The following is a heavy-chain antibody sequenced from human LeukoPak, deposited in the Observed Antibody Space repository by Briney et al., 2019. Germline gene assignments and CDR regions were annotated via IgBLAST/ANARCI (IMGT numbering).Heavy chain of an antibody. CDR2: IFSAGST. D-gene: IGHD2-21*02. J-gene: IGHJ3*02. CDR1: GFTFDDYA. CDR3: ARRGSVVTGPAFDI. Sequence: GGSLRLSCAASGFTFDDYAMHWVRQAPGKGLEWVSVIFSAGSTYYADSVKGRFTISRDNSKNTLYLQMNSLRVEDTAVYYCARRGSVVTGPAFDIWGQGTVVTVSS. V-gene: IGHV3-53*01.